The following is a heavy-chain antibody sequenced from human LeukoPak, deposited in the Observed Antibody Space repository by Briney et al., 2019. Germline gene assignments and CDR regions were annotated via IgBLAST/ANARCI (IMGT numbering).Heavy chain of an antibody. V-gene: IGHV3-23*01. CDR2: ISGSGGST. Sequence: GGSLRLSCAASGFTFSSYAMSWVRQAPGKGLEWVSAISGSGGSTYYADSVKGRFTISRDNSKNTLYLQMNSLRAEDTAVYHCAKDQTIFGVVIIPHYFDYWGQGTLVTVSS. CDR3: AKDQTIFGVVIIPHYFDY. CDR1: GFTFSSYA. J-gene: IGHJ4*02. D-gene: IGHD3-3*01.